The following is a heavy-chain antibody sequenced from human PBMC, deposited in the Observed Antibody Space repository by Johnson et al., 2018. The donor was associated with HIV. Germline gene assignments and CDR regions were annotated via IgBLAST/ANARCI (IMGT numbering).Heavy chain of an antibody. D-gene: IGHD3-16*01. V-gene: IGHV3-30-3*02. CDR1: GFTFSDYA. J-gene: IGHJ3*02. Sequence: QVQLVESGGGLVQPGGSLRLSCVVSGFTFSDYAVNWVRQAPGKGLECVAAISYDGGITYYSDSVKGRFTISRDNSNKTVYLQMNSLGPEDTAVYYCAKPPSMGADAFDIWGQGTMVTVSS. CDR3: AKPPSMGADAFDI. CDR2: ISYDGGIT.